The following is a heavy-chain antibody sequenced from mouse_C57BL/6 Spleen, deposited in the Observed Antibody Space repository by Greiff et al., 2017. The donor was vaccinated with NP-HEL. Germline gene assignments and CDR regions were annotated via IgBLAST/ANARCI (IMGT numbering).Heavy chain of an antibody. CDR3: ARGYYPDY. J-gene: IGHJ2*01. CDR1: GYAFSSSW. CDR2: IYPGDGDT. V-gene: IGHV1-82*01. Sequence: VQLQQSGPELVKPGASVKISCKASGYAFSSSWMNWVKQRPGKGLEWIGRIYPGDGDTNYNGKFKGKATLTADKSSSPAYMQLSSLTSEDSAVYFCARGYYPDYWGQGTTLTVSS.